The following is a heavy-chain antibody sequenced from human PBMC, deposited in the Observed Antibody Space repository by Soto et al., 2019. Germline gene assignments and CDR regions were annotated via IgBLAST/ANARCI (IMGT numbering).Heavy chain of an antibody. CDR1: GFTFTSSA. Sequence: QMQLVQSGPEVKKPGTSVKVSCKASGFTFTSSAMQWVRQARGQRLEWIGWIVVGSGNTNYAQKFQERVTITRDMSTSTAYMELSSLRSEDTAVYYCAATAGFGSTVTTSYMDVWGKGTTVTVSS. D-gene: IGHD4-17*01. CDR2: IVVGSGNT. CDR3: AATAGFGSTVTTSYMDV. V-gene: IGHV1-58*02. J-gene: IGHJ6*03.